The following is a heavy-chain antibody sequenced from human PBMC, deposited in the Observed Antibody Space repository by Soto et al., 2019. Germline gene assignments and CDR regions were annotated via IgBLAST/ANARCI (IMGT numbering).Heavy chain of an antibody. D-gene: IGHD3-22*01. V-gene: IGHV4-59*01. CDR1: GGSINNYY. Sequence: PSEPLSLTCXVSGGSINNYYWSWIRQPPGKGLEWIGYISYSGSTNYTPSLKSRVTISVDTSRNQFSLKLSSVTAADTAMYYCAREKYDSSFDYWGQGTLVTVSS. CDR3: AREKYDSSFDY. J-gene: IGHJ4*02. CDR2: ISYSGST.